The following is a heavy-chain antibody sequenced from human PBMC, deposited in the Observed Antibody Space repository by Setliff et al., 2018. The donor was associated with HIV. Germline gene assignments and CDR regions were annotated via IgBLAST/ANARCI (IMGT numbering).Heavy chain of an antibody. D-gene: IGHD2-15*01. J-gene: IGHJ4*02. V-gene: IGHV4-34*01. CDR3: ARAPLSGGLSSPRSYFDS. CDR1: GGSFSNYC. Sequence: SETLSLTCAVYGGSFSNYCWSWIRQAPGKGLEWIGEANTAGVANYNPSLESRVAISLDTSKSQVSLRLKYVTAADSALYYCARAPLSGGLSSPRSYFDSWGQGTLVTVSS. CDR2: ANTAGVA.